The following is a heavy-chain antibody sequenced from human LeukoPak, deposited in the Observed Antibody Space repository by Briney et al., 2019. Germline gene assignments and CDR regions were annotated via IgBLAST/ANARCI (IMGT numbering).Heavy chain of an antibody. CDR2: ISGSSDNT. CDR1: GFTFRAYA. Sequence: GGSLRLSCAASGFTFRAYAMTWVRQAPGKGLEWVSTISGSSDNTFYAVSVKGRFTISRDNSKKTMYLQMDSLRADDTAVYYCAKAPGFSDFWGQGTLVTVSS. D-gene: IGHD7-27*01. CDR3: AKAPGFSDF. V-gene: IGHV3-23*01. J-gene: IGHJ4*02.